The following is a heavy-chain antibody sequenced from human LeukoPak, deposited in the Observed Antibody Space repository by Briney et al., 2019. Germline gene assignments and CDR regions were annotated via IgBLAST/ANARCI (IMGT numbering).Heavy chain of an antibody. D-gene: IGHD2-21*01. CDR2: INHSGST. CDR3: ARVSWPYCGGDCYPGLWD. CDR1: GGSFSGYY. V-gene: IGHV4-34*01. Sequence: SETLSLTCAVYGGSFSGYYWRWIRQPPGKGLEWIGEINHSGSTNYNPSLKSRVTISVDTSKNQFSLKLSSVTAADTAVYYCARVSWPYCGGDCYPGLWDWGQGTLVTVSS. J-gene: IGHJ4*02.